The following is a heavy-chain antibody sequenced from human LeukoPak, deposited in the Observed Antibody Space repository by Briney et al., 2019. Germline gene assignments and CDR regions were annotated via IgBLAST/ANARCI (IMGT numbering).Heavy chain of an antibody. CDR2: MNPNSGNT. J-gene: IGHJ6*02. D-gene: IGHD6-13*01. V-gene: IGHV1-8*01. Sequence: ASVKVSCKASGYTFTSYDMNWVRQATGQGLEWMGWMNPNSGNTGYAQKFQGRVTMTRNTSISTAYMELSSLRSEDTAVYYCATGAAPGYSSSWYSRYYYYGMDVWGQGTTVTVSS. CDR3: ATGAAPGYSSSWYSRYYYYGMDV. CDR1: GYTFTSYD.